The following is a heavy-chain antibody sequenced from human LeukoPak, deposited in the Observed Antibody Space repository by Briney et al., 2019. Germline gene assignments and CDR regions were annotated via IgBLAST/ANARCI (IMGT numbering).Heavy chain of an antibody. J-gene: IGHJ4*02. CDR1: EFTFSSYS. V-gene: IGHV3-21*01. CDR3: ARESWNDSPYFDY. Sequence: PGGSLRLSCAASEFTFSSYSMNWVRQAPGKGLEWVSSISSSSYIYYADSVKGRFTISRDNAKNSLSLQMNSLRAEDTAVYYCARESWNDSPYFDYWGQGTLVTVSS. D-gene: IGHD1-1*01. CDR2: ISSSSYI.